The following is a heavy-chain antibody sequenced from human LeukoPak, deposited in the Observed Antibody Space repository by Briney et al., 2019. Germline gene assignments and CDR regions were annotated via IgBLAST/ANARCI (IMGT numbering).Heavy chain of an antibody. Sequence: SQTLSLTCAISGDSISSNSAAWDWIRQSPSRGLEWLGRAYYRSKWYNGYAVSVKSRITINPDTSKNQFSLQLNSVTPEDAAMYYCARSFNGFIDSWGQGTLVTVSS. CDR1: GDSISSNSAA. J-gene: IGHJ4*02. CDR2: AYYRSKWYN. D-gene: IGHD2-8*01. CDR3: ARSFNGFIDS. V-gene: IGHV6-1*01.